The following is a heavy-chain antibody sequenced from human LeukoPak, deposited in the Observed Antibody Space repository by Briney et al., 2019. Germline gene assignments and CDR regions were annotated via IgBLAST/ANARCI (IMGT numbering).Heavy chain of an antibody. V-gene: IGHV4-39*01. CDR1: GGSISSSSYY. D-gene: IGHD6-19*01. CDR3: ARMVGSGWYLDWFDP. CDR2: IYYSGST. Sequence: SETLSLTCTVSGGSISSSSYYWGWIRQPPGKGLEWIGSIYYSGSTYYNPSLKSRVTISVDTSKNQFSLKLSSVTAADTAMYYCARMVGSGWYLDWFDPWGQGTLVTVSS. J-gene: IGHJ5*02.